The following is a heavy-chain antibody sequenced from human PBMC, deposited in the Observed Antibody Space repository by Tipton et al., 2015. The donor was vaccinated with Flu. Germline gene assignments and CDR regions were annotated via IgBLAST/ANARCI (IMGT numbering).Heavy chain of an antibody. CDR2: IDSGGTT. CDR1: GFTVSTSY. Sequence: SLRLSCAVSGFTVSTSYISWVRQAAGKGLEWVSAIDSGGTTYYADSVKGRFAISRDNSKNTLYLQMSSLRSEDTAVYYCANDPGTGDYSSSWCDYWGQGTLVTVSS. CDR3: ANDPGTGDYSSSWCDY. J-gene: IGHJ4*02. V-gene: IGHV3-66*02. D-gene: IGHD6-13*01.